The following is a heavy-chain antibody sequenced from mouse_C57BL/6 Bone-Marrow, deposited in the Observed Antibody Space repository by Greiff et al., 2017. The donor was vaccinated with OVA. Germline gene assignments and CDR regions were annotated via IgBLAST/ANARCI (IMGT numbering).Heavy chain of an antibody. V-gene: IGHV1-81*01. Sequence: QVQLKEPGAELARPGASVKLSCKASGYTFTSYGISWVKQRTGQGLEWIGEIYPRSGNTYYNEKFKGKATLTADKSSSTAYMALRSLTSEDSAVYFCARRVHCSSSSWFAYWGQGTLVTVSA. J-gene: IGHJ3*01. CDR3: ARRVHCSSSSWFAY. CDR2: IYPRSGNT. CDR1: GYTFTSYG. D-gene: IGHD1-1*01.